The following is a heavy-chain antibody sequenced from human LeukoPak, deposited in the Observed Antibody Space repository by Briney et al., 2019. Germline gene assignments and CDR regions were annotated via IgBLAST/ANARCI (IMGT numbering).Heavy chain of an antibody. D-gene: IGHD3-22*01. Sequence: GGYLRLSCAASGFTCSSFAMSWVRQAPGKGLEWVSAISGSGGSTYYADSVKGRFTISRDNSKNTLYLQMNSLRAEDTAVYYCAKSGPWDYYDSSGYYDWGQGTLVTVSS. CDR3: AKSGPWDYYDSSGYYD. CDR1: GFTCSSFA. J-gene: IGHJ4*02. V-gene: IGHV3-23*01. CDR2: ISGSGGST.